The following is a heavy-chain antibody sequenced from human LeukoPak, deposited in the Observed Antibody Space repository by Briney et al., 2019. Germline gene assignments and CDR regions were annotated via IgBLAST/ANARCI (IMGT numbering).Heavy chain of an antibody. Sequence: PSETLSLTCTVSGGSISSYYWSWIRQPAGKGLEWIGRMYTSGSTDYNPSLKSRVTISVDTSKNQFSLKLSSVTAADTAVYYCARENWLLGSAIDYWGQGTLVTVSS. CDR3: ARENWLLGSAIDY. CDR2: MYTSGST. J-gene: IGHJ4*02. D-gene: IGHD3-9*01. CDR1: GGSISSYY. V-gene: IGHV4-4*07.